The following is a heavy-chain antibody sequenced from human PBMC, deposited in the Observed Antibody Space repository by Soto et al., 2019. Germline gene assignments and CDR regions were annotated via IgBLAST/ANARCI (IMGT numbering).Heavy chain of an antibody. CDR2: INHSGST. Sequence: TSETLSLTCAVYGGSFSGYYWSWIRQPPGKGLEWIGEINHSGSTNYNPSLKSRVTISVDTSKNQFSLKLSSVAAADTAVYYCARGGVDSSGWYGRYYYYYGMDVWGQGTTVTV. D-gene: IGHD6-19*01. CDR3: ARGGVDSSGWYGRYYYYYGMDV. CDR1: GGSFSGYY. V-gene: IGHV4-34*01. J-gene: IGHJ6*02.